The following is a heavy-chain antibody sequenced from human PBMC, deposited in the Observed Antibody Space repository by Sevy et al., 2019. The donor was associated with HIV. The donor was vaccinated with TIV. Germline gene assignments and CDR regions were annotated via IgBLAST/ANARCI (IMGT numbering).Heavy chain of an antibody. CDR1: GDTFRTYG. V-gene: IGHV1-69*13. CDR2: ISPIFGTP. J-gene: IGHJ3*02. D-gene: IGHD7-27*01. CDR3: AREGGVATTGDHDAFDI. Sequence: ASVKVSCKASGDTFRTYGLSWVRQAPGQGLEWMGGISPIFGTPNYAQKFQGRVTITADESASTAYMELSSLRSEDTALYYCAREGGVATTGDHDAFDIWGHGTLVTVSS.